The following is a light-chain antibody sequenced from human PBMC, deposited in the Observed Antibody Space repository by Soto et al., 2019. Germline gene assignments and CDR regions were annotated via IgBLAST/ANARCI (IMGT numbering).Light chain of an antibody. Sequence: DIVMTQSPDSLTVSLGERATVNCKSSQSVLDSSSNNHYLAWYQQRPGQPPKLLIYWASTLESGVPDRFIGGGSGKDFTLTISILQADVVAVYYCQQYYAIPWTFGQGTQVEIK. CDR2: WAS. CDR1: QSVLDSSSNNHY. V-gene: IGKV4-1*01. CDR3: QQYYAIPWT. J-gene: IGKJ1*01.